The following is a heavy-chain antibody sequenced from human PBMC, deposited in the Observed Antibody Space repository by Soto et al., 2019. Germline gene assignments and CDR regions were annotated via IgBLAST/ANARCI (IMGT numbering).Heavy chain of an antibody. J-gene: IGHJ6*02. CDR1: GFTFSRYG. V-gene: IGHV3-33*01. Sequence: QVQLVESGGGVVQPGTSLRLSCAASGFTFSRYGMHWVRQAPGKGLEWVAFIWYDGSNKYYADSVKGRFTISRDNSKNTLYVQMNSLRAGDTAVYYCARDYRFFAWFAPQFYHYALDVWGQGTTVTVSS. CDR2: IWYDGSNK. CDR3: ARDYRFFAWFAPQFYHYALDV. D-gene: IGHD3-9*01.